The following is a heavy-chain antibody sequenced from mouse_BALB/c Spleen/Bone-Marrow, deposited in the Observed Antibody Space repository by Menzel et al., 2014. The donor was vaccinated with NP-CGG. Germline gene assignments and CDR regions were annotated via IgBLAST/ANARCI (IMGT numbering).Heavy chain of an antibody. D-gene: IGHD2-1*01. J-gene: IGHJ2*01. Sequence: VQLKQSGGGLVQPGGSLKLSCAASGFTFSSYTMSWVRQTPEKRLEWVACISNGGGSTYYPDTVKGRLTISRDNAKNTLYLQMSSLKSEDTAMYYCARQIYFPYFDYWGQGTTLTVSS. CDR1: GFTFSSYT. CDR2: ISNGGGST. CDR3: ARQIYFPYFDY. V-gene: IGHV5-12-2*01.